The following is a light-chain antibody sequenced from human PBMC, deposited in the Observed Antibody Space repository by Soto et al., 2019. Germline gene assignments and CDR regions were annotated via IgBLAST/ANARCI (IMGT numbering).Light chain of an antibody. V-gene: IGKV3-11*01. J-gene: IGKJ2*01. CDR2: DAS. CDR3: QQRSNWPLYS. Sequence: EIVLTQSPATLSLSPGERATLSCRASQSVTSCLAWYQQRPGQAPRLLIYDASNRATGIPARFSGSGSGTDFTLTISSLEPEDFAVYYCQQRSNWPLYSFGPGTKLEIK. CDR1: QSVTSC.